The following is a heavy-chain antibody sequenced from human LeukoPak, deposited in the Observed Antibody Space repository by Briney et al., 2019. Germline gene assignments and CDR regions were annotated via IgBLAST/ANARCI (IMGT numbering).Heavy chain of an antibody. CDR3: ARSRYCSGGSCYSPPEI. CDR1: GGTFSSYG. V-gene: IGHV1-18*01. Sequence: ASVKVSCKASGGTFSSYGISWVRQAPGQGLEWMGWISAYNGNTNYAQKLQGRVTMTTDTSTSTAYMELRSLRSDDTAVYYCARSRYCSGGSCYSPPEIWGQGTMVTVSS. D-gene: IGHD2-15*01. CDR2: ISAYNGNT. J-gene: IGHJ3*02.